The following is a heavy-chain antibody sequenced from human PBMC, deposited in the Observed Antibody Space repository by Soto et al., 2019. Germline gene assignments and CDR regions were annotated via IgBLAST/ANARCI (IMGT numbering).Heavy chain of an antibody. CDR3: ARVHCSSTSCSETYYYYGMDV. J-gene: IGHJ6*02. Sequence: SETLSLTCTVSGGSVSSGSYYWSWIRQPPGKGLELIGYIYYSGSTNYNPSLKSRVTISVDTSKNQFSLKLSSVTAADTAVYYCARVHCSSTSCSETYYYYGMDVWGQGTTVTVSS. CDR1: GGSVSSGSYY. CDR2: IYYSGST. D-gene: IGHD2-2*01. V-gene: IGHV4-61*01.